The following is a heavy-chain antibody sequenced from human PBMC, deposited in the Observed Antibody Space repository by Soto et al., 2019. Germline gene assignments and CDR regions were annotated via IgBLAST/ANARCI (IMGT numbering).Heavy chain of an antibody. CDR1: GFTFTSSA. Sequence: SVKVSCKASGFTFTSSAVQWVRQARGQRLEWIGWIVVGSGNTNYAQKFQERVTITRDMSTSTAYMELSSLRSEDTAVYYCAAQSTYDPSGYSRPADYYYYGMDVWGQGTTVTVSS. D-gene: IGHD3-22*01. CDR3: AAQSTYDPSGYSRPADYYYYGMDV. V-gene: IGHV1-58*01. CDR2: IVVGSGNT. J-gene: IGHJ6*02.